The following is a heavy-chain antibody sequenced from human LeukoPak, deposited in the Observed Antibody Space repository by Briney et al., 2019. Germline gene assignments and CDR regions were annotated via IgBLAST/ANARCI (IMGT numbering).Heavy chain of an antibody. CDR3: ARARGYCSSTSCYPDAFDI. Sequence: SETLSLTCTVSGGSISSGSYYWSWIRQPAGKGLEWIGRIYTSGSTNYNPSLKSRVTISVDTSKNQFSLKLSSVTAADTAVYYCARARGYCSSTSCYPDAFDIWGQGTMVTVSS. D-gene: IGHD2-2*01. J-gene: IGHJ3*02. CDR1: GGSISSGSYY. CDR2: IYTSGST. V-gene: IGHV4-61*02.